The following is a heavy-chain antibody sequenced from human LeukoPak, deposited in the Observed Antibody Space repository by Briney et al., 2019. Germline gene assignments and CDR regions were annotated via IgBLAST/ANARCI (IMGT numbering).Heavy chain of an antibody. CDR3: ARDDGYYDFWSGYPDAFDI. CDR1: GLTFSSYW. V-gene: IGHV3-30-3*01. J-gene: IGHJ3*02. Sequence: GGSLRLSCVASGLTFSSYWMSWVRQAPGKGLEWVAVISYDGSNKYYADSVKGRFTISRDNSKNTLYLQMNSLRAEDTAVYYCARDDGYYDFWSGYPDAFDIWGQGTMVTVSS. D-gene: IGHD3-3*01. CDR2: ISYDGSNK.